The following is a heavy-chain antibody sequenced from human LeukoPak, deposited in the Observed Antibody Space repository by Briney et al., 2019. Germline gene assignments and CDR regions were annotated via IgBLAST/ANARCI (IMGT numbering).Heavy chain of an antibody. J-gene: IGHJ4*02. Sequence: PSETLSLTCTVSGGSISSGGYYWSWIRQHPWKGLEWVANINLDGSEINYLDSLTGRLTISRDNAKDSLYLQMTGLRAEDTAVYFCVRDRGYSTFDYWGQGTLVTVSS. D-gene: IGHD3-22*01. CDR1: GGSISSGGYY. V-gene: IGHV3-7*03. CDR3: VRDRGYSTFDY. CDR2: INLDGSEI.